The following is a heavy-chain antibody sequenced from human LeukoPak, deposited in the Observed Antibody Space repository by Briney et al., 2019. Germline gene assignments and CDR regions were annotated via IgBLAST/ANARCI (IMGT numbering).Heavy chain of an antibody. CDR3: ARGPPTRAIPYYYYYMDV. Sequence: PSETLSLTCAVYGGSFSGYYWSWIRQPPGKGLEWIGEINHSGSTNYNPSLKSRVTISVDTSKNQFSLKLSSVTAADTAVYYCARGPPTRAIPYYYYYMDVWGKGTTVTVSS. CDR1: GGSFSGYY. CDR2: INHSGST. J-gene: IGHJ6*03. D-gene: IGHD2-15*01. V-gene: IGHV4-34*01.